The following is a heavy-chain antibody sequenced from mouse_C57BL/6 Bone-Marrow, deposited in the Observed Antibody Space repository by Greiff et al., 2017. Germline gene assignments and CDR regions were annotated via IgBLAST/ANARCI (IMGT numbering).Heavy chain of an antibody. Sequence: QVQLKQSGPGLVQPSQSLSITCTVSGFSLTSYGVHWVRQSPGKGLEWLGVIWSGGSTDYNAAFISRLSISKDNSKSQVFFKMNSLQAADTAIYYCARNKRGFAYWGQGTLVTVSA. V-gene: IGHV2-2*01. J-gene: IGHJ3*01. CDR1: GFSLTSYG. CDR2: IWSGGST. CDR3: ARNKRGFAY.